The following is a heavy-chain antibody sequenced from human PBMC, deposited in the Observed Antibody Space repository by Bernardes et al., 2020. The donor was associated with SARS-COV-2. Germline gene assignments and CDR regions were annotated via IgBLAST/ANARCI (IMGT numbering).Heavy chain of an antibody. D-gene: IGHD6-19*01. CDR3: ATDGSGWSRVD. CDR1: GLPFSSYG. J-gene: IGHJ4*02. CDR2: ISSGADT. V-gene: IGHV3-21*01. Sequence: GGSLRLSCTVSGLPFSSYGLTWIRQAQGKGLEWVSTISSGADTWYADSVKGRFTIPRDNAMNSMYLQMDSLRVEDMAVYYCATDGSGWSRVDWGQGTLVTVSS.